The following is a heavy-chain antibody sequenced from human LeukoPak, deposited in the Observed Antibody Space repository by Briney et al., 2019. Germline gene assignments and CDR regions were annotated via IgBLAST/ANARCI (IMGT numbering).Heavy chain of an antibody. D-gene: IGHD3-22*01. CDR2: ISGDGGST. Sequence: GGSLRLSCAASGFTFDDYAMHWVRQAPGKGLEGVSVISGDGGSTFYADSVKGRFTISRDNSKNSLYLQMNSLRTEDTALYYCARDLYYYDSGAYYTGDYWGQGTLVTVSS. J-gene: IGHJ4*02. CDR1: GFTFDDYA. CDR3: ARDLYYYDSGAYYTGDY. V-gene: IGHV3-43*02.